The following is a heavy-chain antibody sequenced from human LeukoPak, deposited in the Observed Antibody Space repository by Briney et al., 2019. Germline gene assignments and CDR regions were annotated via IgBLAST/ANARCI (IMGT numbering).Heavy chain of an antibody. J-gene: IGHJ6*03. CDR3: ARVTESYGSGRRHNYYYYYMDV. CDR1: DDSLNNYY. CDR2: IYYSGST. V-gene: IGHV4-59*01. D-gene: IGHD3-10*01. Sequence: PSETLSLTCTVFDDSLNNYYWNWIRQPPGKGLEWIGYIYYSGSTNYNPSLKSRVTISVDTSKNQFSLKLSSVTAADTAVYYCARVTESYGSGRRHNYYYYYMDVWGKGTTVTISS.